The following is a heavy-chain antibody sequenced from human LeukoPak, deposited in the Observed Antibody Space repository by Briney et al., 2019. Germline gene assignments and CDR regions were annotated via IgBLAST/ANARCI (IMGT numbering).Heavy chain of an antibody. CDR3: ARTTDYYYYGMDV. D-gene: IGHD1-1*01. CDR2: TYSGGST. CDR1: GFTVSPNY. Sequence: GGSLRLSCAASGFTVSPNYMSGVRQAPGKGLEWVSLTYSGGSTNYADSVKGRFTISRDNSKNTLYLQMNSLRAEDTAVYYCARTTDYYYYGMDVWGQGTTVTVSS. V-gene: IGHV3-53*05. J-gene: IGHJ6*02.